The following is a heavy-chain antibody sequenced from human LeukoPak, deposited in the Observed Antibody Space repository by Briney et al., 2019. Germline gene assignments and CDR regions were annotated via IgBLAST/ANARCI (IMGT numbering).Heavy chain of an antibody. CDR3: AKDRAARGRGNYFYMDV. Sequence: GGSLRLSCAASGFTFDDYAMHWVRPASGKGLEWVSHITWDGGSTHYADSVEGRFTISRDNRENSLYLQMNSLRPEDTALYYCAKDRAARGRGNYFYMDVWGKGTTVTVSS. CDR1: GFTFDDYA. CDR2: ITWDGGST. J-gene: IGHJ6*03. V-gene: IGHV3-43D*03. D-gene: IGHD2/OR15-2a*01.